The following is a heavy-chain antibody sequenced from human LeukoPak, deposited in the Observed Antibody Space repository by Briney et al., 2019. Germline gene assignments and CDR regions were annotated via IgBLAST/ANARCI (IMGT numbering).Heavy chain of an antibody. J-gene: IGHJ4*02. CDR3: ARDGYSFGHDLDY. CDR2: IKGDGSST. CDR1: GFTFSSYW. Sequence: GGSLRLSCAASGFTFSSYWMHWVRHTPGKGLVWVSRIKGDGSSTSYADSVKGRFTISRDNAKNTLYLQMNSLRAEDTAVYYCARDGYSFGHDLDYWGQGTLVTVSS. D-gene: IGHD5-18*01. V-gene: IGHV3-74*01.